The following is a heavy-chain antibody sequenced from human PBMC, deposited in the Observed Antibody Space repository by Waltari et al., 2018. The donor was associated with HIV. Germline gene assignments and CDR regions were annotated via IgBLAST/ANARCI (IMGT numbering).Heavy chain of an antibody. V-gene: IGHV3-74*01. J-gene: IGHJ4*02. CDR1: GFTFSHYW. CDR3: ARSPSGPDGF. CDR2: INSDGTRT. Sequence: EAQLVESGGGSVQPGGSLRLSCVASGFTFSHYWMHWVRQAPGKGLVCVARINSDGTRTTCADSVQGRFTISRDNAKSTLYLQMNSLRAEDTAVYYCARSPSGPDGFWGQGTLVTVSS. D-gene: IGHD6-19*01.